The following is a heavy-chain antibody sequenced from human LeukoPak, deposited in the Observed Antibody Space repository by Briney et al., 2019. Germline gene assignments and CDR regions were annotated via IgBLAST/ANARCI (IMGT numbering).Heavy chain of an antibody. J-gene: IGHJ4*02. Sequence: VASVNVSCKASGYTFTSYGISWVRQAPGQGLEWMGWISAYNGNTNYAQKLQGRVTMTTDTSTSTAYMELRSLRSDDTAVYYCARAPDPPLRIAAAGTKDWGQGTLVTVSS. D-gene: IGHD6-13*01. CDR3: ARAPDPPLRIAAAGTKD. CDR1: GYTFTSYG. CDR2: ISAYNGNT. V-gene: IGHV1-18*01.